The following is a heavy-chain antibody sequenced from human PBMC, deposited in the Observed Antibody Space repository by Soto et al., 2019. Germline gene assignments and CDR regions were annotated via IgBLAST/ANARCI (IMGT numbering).Heavy chain of an antibody. V-gene: IGHV4-39*01. J-gene: IGHJ5*02. D-gene: IGHD6-25*01. Sequence: SETLFLTCSASGGSITSSSHFWGWVRQPPGKGLEWIGTIYFTGNTYYTPSLKSRLTMSIDTSKNEFSLRLNSVTAADTAVYYCAGQTFTIAAASYGRSNWFDPWGPGTLVTAPQ. CDR1: GGSITSSSHF. CDR2: IYFTGNT. CDR3: AGQTFTIAAASYGRSNWFDP.